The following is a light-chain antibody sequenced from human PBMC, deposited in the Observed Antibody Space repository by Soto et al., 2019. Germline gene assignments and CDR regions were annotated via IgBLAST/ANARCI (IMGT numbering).Light chain of an antibody. Sequence: QSVLTQPPSVSAAPGQKVTIPCSGSSSNIGNNYVSWYQQLPGTAPKLLIYDNNERPSGIPDRFSGSKSGTSATLGITGLQTGDEADYYCATWDSSLSAGVFGGGTKLTVL. CDR1: SSNIGNNY. CDR2: DNN. V-gene: IGLV1-51*01. CDR3: ATWDSSLSAGV. J-gene: IGLJ2*01.